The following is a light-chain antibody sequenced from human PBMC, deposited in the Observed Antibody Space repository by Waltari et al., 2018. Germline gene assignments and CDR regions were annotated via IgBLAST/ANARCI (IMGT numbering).Light chain of an antibody. CDR3: QQYNVWPPWT. CDR1: QGIHSD. J-gene: IGKJ1*01. CDR2: SAS. Sequence: EVVMTQSPATLSVSPGERATLSCRASQGIHSDLAWYQQKPGQPPRLLIYSASTRSTGVPARFTGSGSETEFTHTVSSLQPEDSAVYYCQQYNVWPPWTFGQGTKVEIK. V-gene: IGKV3-15*01.